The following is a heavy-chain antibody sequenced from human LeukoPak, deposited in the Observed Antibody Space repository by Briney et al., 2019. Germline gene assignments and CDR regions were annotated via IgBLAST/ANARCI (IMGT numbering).Heavy chain of an antibody. CDR3: ARDRGMRELGFRAFDI. D-gene: IGHD1-26*01. Sequence: SETLSLTCTVSGHSISSGYYWGWIRRPPGKGLEWIGSIYHSGSTYYNPSLKSRVTISVDTSKNQFSLKLSSVTAADTAVYYCARDRGMRELGFRAFDIWAKGQWSPSLQ. CDR1: GHSISSGYY. CDR2: IYHSGST. V-gene: IGHV4-38-2*02. J-gene: IGHJ3*02.